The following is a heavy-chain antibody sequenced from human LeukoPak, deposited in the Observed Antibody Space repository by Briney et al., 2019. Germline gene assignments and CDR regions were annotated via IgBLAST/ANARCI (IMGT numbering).Heavy chain of an antibody. V-gene: IGHV4-34*01. CDR1: GGSFSGYY. Sequence: SETLSLTCAVYGGSFSGYYWSWIRQPPGKGLEWIGEINHSGSTNYNPSLKSRVTISVDTSKNQFSLKLSSVTAADTAVYYCARSGYSGYDSEYYFDYWGQGTLVTVSS. CDR2: INHSGST. CDR3: ARSGYSGYDSEYYFDY. J-gene: IGHJ4*02. D-gene: IGHD5-12*01.